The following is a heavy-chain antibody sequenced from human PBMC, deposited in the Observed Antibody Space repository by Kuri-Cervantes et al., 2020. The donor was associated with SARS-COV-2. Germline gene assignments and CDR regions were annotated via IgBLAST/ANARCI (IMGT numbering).Heavy chain of an antibody. D-gene: IGHD1-1*01. CDR1: GDPTGVGSYH. CDR2: VWTSGAT. V-gene: IGHV4-61*02. J-gene: IGHJ4*02. CDR3: ARETRTGEFDS. Sequence: SETLSLTCTVSGDPTGVGSYHWSWIRQPAGKGLEWIGRVWTSGATFYNPSLTGRVTISINMANLQFSMEMTSLTAADTAIYYCARETRTGEFDSWGQGSLVTSPQ.